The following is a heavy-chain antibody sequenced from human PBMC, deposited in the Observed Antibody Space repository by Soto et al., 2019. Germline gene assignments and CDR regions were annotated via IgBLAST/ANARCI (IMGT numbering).Heavy chain of an antibody. D-gene: IGHD5-18*01. CDR3: ARELQLWFVDY. J-gene: IGHJ4*02. CDR1: GFTFSSYA. Sequence: GGSLRLSCAASGFTFSSYAMHWVRQAPGKGLEWVAFISYDGSNKYYADSVKGRFPISRDNSKNTLYLQMNSLRAEDTAVYYCARELQLWFVDYWGQGTLVTVSS. V-gene: IGHV3-30-3*01. CDR2: ISYDGSNK.